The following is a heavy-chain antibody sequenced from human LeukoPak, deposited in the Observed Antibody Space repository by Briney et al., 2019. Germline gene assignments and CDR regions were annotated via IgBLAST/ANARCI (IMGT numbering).Heavy chain of an antibody. Sequence: GGSLRLSCAASGFTFSNYWMHWVRQAPGKGLVWVSRIKTDGSSTNYADSVKGRFTISRDNAKNTLYLQMNSLRAEDTAVYYCLVLSHGAPNLDYWGLGTLVTVSS. J-gene: IGHJ4*02. D-gene: IGHD4-17*01. CDR3: LVLSHGAPNLDY. CDR1: GFTFSNYW. V-gene: IGHV3-74*01. CDR2: IKTDGSST.